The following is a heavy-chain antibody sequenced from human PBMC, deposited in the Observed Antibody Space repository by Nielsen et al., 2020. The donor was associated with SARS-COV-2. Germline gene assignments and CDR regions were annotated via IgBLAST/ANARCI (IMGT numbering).Heavy chain of an antibody. CDR2: MYPGDSDT. Sequence: GESLKISCKASGYSFSTYWIGWVRQMPGKGLEWMGIMYPGDSDTRYSPSFQGQVTISADKSISTVYLQWSSLKASDTAIYYCAKSSASGASSFEYWGQGTLVTVSS. J-gene: IGHJ4*02. CDR1: GYSFSTYW. CDR3: AKSSASGASSFEY. V-gene: IGHV5-51*01. D-gene: IGHD6-13*01.